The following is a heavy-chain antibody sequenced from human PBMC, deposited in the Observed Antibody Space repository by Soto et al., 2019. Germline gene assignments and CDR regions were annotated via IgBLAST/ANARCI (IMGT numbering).Heavy chain of an antibody. Sequence: GASVKVSCKASGYTFTGYYMHWVRQAPGQGLEWMGWINPNSGGTNYAQKFQGWVTMTRDTSISTAYMELSRLRSDDTAVYYCARYIVGATSGNHFDYWGQGTLVTVSS. CDR2: INPNSGGT. J-gene: IGHJ4*02. CDR1: GYTFTGYY. D-gene: IGHD1-26*01. CDR3: ARYIVGATSGNHFDY. V-gene: IGHV1-2*04.